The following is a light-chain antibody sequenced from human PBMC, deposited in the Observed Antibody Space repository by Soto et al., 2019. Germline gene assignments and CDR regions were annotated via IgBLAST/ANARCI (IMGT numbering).Light chain of an antibody. CDR2: DAS. CDR1: QTISTW. Sequence: DIQVTQSPPTLSASLVDRVTITFRASQTISTWMAWYQQKPGKAPKLLVYDASTLQSGVASRFSGSGSGTDFTLTISSLQPEDFATYYCQQSYSTPLTFGGGTKVDIK. J-gene: IGKJ4*01. CDR3: QQSYSTPLT. V-gene: IGKV1-39*01.